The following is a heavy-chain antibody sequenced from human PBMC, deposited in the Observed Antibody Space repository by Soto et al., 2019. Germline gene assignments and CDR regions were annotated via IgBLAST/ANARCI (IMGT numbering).Heavy chain of an antibody. D-gene: IGHD5-12*01. Sequence: PSETLSLTCAVSGCSSSSGGYPWSWIRQPPGKGLEWIGYIYHSGSTYYNPSLKSRVTISVDRSKNQFSLKLSSVTAADTAVYYCARGPPIVATIRNRPRFDYWGQGTQVTVSS. V-gene: IGHV4-30-2*01. CDR3: ARGPPIVATIRNRPRFDY. CDR1: GCSSSSGGYP. CDR2: IYHSGST. J-gene: IGHJ4*02.